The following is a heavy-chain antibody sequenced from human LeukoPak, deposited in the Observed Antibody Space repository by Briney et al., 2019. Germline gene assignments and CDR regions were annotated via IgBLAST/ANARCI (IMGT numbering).Heavy chain of an antibody. V-gene: IGHV3-9*01. CDR2: ISWNSGSI. CDR1: GFTFDDYA. D-gene: IGHD2-2*02. CDR3: AKGYYTQHIPYPFDY. Sequence: PGRSLRLSCAASGFTFDDYAMHWVRQAPGKGLEWVSGISWNSGSIGYADSVKGRFTISRDNAKNSLYLQMNSLRAEDTALYYCAKGYYTQHIPYPFDYWGQGTLVTVSS. J-gene: IGHJ4*02.